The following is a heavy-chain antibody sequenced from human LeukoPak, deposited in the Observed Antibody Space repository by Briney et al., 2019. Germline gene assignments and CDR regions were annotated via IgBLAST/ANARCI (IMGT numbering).Heavy chain of an antibody. Sequence: SETLSLTCAVYGGSFSGYYWSWIRQPPGKGLEWIGEINHSGSTNYNPSLKSRVTISVDTSKNQFSLKLSSVTAADTAVYYCAGGLVGYSSSWYLNWFDPWGQGTLVTVSS. CDR2: INHSGST. CDR3: AGGLVGYSSSWYLNWFDP. V-gene: IGHV4-34*01. CDR1: GGSFSGYY. D-gene: IGHD6-13*01. J-gene: IGHJ5*02.